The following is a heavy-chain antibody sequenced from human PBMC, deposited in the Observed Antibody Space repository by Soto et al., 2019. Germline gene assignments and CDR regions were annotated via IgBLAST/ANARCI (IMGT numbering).Heavy chain of an antibody. CDR2: ISGSGGGT. V-gene: IGHV3-23*01. Sequence: GSLRLSCAASGFTFTNNAMSWVRQAPGKGLEWVSAISGSGGGTNYADSVKGRFTISRDNSKNTVYLQMNSLRAEDTAIYYCAKNIGYTGSYFEYWGQGTLVTVSS. CDR1: GFTFTNNA. J-gene: IGHJ4*02. D-gene: IGHD2-2*02. CDR3: AKNIGYTGSYFEY.